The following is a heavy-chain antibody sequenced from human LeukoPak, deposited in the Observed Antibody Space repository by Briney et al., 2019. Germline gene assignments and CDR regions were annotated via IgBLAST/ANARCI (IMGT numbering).Heavy chain of an antibody. J-gene: IGHJ4*02. Sequence: PGGSLRLSCAASGFTFSSYAMSWVRQAPGKGLEWVSAISGSGGSTYYADSVKGRFTISRDNSKNTLYLQMNSLRAEDTAVYYCAKFSGSTRKGYYFDYWGQGTLVTVSS. V-gene: IGHV3-23*01. CDR2: ISGSGGST. D-gene: IGHD6-19*01. CDR3: AKFSGSTRKGYYFDY. CDR1: GFTFSSYA.